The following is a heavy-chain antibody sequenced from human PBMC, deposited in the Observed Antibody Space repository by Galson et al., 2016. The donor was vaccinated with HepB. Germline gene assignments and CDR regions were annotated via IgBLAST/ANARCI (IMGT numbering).Heavy chain of an antibody. Sequence: SLRLSCAASGFSFSHYGMYWVRQAPGKGLEWVAVIWYDGSKKYYADSVKGRFTVSRDNSKNMVYLEMNSLRAEDTAVYYCARRYYYGSASPYYYMDVWGKGTTVTVSS. CDR3: ARRYYYGSASPYYYMDV. V-gene: IGHV3-33*07. CDR2: IWYDGSKK. D-gene: IGHD3-10*01. J-gene: IGHJ6*03. CDR1: GFSFSHYG.